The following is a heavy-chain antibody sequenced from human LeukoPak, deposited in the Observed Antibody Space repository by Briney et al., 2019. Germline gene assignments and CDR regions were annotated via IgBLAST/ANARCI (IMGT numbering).Heavy chain of an antibody. CDR1: GFTFSDHY. J-gene: IGHJ4*02. Sequence: GGSLRLSGEVSGFTFSDHYMSWIRQAPGKRLEWVSYISSGSTYTNYADSVEGRFTISRDNAKNSLYLQMNSLRAEDTAVYYCARGDYGGDYFDYWGQGTLVTVSS. CDR3: ARGDYGGDYFDY. CDR2: ISSGSTYT. V-gene: IGHV3-11*05. D-gene: IGHD4-23*01.